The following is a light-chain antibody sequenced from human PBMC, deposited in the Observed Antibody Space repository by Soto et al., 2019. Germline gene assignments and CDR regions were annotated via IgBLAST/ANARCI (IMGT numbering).Light chain of an antibody. J-gene: IGLJ3*02. CDR3: SSYASSGSRL. CDR2: AVT. V-gene: IGLV2-14*03. Sequence: QSALTQPASVSGSPGQSIAISCTGTSSDVGGYNYVSWYQQHPGKAPKLIIYAVTNRPSGVSSRFSGSKSGNTASLTISGLQAEDEADYYCSSYASSGSRLFGGGTKVTVL. CDR1: SSDVGGYNY.